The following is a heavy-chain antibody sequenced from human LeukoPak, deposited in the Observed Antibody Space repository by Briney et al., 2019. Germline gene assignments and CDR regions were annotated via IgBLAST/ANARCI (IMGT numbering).Heavy chain of an antibody. J-gene: IGHJ4*02. CDR1: GFTFSSYA. D-gene: IGHD5-18*01. V-gene: IGHV3-23*01. CDR2: ISGSGGST. Sequence: PGGSLRLSCAASGFTFSSYAMSWVRQAPGKGLEWVSAISGSGGSTYYADSVKGRFTISRDNSKNTLYLQMNNLRAEDTAIYYCARARGYNYGYSDYWGRGTLVTVSS. CDR3: ARARGYNYGYSDY.